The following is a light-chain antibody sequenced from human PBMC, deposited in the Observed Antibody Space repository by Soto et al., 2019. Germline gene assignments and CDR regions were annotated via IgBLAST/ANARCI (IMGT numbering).Light chain of an antibody. V-gene: IGKV1-39*01. Sequence: DIQMTQSPSSLSASVGDRVTITCRPSQSISTYLNWYQQTPGKAPNLLIYAASSLESGVPSRFSGTGSGADFTLTISSLQPEDFATYYCQQSYSTPWTFGKGTKVEI. J-gene: IGKJ1*01. CDR1: QSISTY. CDR3: QQSYSTPWT. CDR2: AAS.